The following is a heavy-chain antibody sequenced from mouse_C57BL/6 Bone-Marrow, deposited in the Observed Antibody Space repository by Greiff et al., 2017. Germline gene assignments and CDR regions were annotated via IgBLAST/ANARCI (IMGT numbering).Heavy chain of an antibody. CDR2: ISSGGSYT. Sequence: EVKLVESGGDLVKPGGSLTLSCAASGFTFSSYGMSWVRQTPDKRLEWVATISSGGSYTYSPDSVKGRFTISRDNAKNTLYLQMSSLKSEDTAMYYCARHRLRSPFDYWGQGTTLTVSS. CDR1: GFTFSSYG. V-gene: IGHV5-6*01. CDR3: ARHRLRSPFDY. D-gene: IGHD1-1*01. J-gene: IGHJ2*01.